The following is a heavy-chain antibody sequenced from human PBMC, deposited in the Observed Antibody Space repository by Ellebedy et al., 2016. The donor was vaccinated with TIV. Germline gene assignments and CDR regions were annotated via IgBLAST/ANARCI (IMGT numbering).Heavy chain of an antibody. CDR3: ARDRLGIWAAADY. CDR2: IYYSGST. CDR1: GGSISSGGYY. D-gene: IGHD6-13*01. Sequence: SETLSLTXTVSGGSISSGGYYWSWIRQHPGKGLEWIGYIYYSGSTYYNPSLKSRVTISVDTSKNQFSLKLSSVTAADTAVYYCARDRLGIWAAADYWGQGTLVTVSS. J-gene: IGHJ4*02. V-gene: IGHV4-31*03.